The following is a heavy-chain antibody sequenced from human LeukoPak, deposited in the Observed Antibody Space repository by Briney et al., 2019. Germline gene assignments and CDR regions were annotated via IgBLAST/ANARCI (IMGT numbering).Heavy chain of an antibody. D-gene: IGHD3-10*01. V-gene: IGHV1-69*13. J-gene: IGHJ4*02. CDR1: GGTFSSYA. CDR3: ARLFTMVRGVIPYYIDY. CDR2: IIPIFGIA. Sequence: TVKVSCKASGGTFSSYAISWVRQAPGQGLEWVGGIIPIFGIANYAQEFQGRVTITADESTSTAYMELSSLRSEDTAVYYCARLFTMVRGVIPYYIDYWGQGTLVTVSS.